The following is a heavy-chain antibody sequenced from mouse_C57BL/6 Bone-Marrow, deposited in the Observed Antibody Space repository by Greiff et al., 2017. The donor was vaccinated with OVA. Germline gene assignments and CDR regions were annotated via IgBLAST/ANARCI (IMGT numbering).Heavy chain of an antibody. CDR2: IYPSDSET. CDR3: ARAYYGSSLWFAY. V-gene: IGHV1-61*01. D-gene: IGHD1-1*01. CDR1: GYTFTSYW. Sequence: VQLQQPWAELVRPGSSVKLSCKASGYTFTSYWMDWVKQRPGQGLEWIGNIYPSDSETHYNQKFKDKATLTVDKSSSTAYMQLSSLTSEDSAVYYCARAYYGSSLWFAYWGQGTLVTVSA. J-gene: IGHJ3*01.